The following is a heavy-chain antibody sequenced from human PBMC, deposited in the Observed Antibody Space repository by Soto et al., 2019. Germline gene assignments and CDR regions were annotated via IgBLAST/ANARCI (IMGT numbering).Heavy chain of an antibody. V-gene: IGHV3-23*01. J-gene: IGHJ4*02. Sequence: EVQLLESGGGLVQPGGSLRLSCAASGFTFSNSAMTRVRQAPGKGLDWVSSITVTGGSTYYADSVKGRFTISRDNSKNMLYVQMYSLRVEDTAVYYCAKVRSIAAGILEYWGQGTLVTVSS. CDR3: AKVRSIAAGILEY. CDR1: GFTFSNSA. CDR2: ITVTGGST. D-gene: IGHD6-13*01.